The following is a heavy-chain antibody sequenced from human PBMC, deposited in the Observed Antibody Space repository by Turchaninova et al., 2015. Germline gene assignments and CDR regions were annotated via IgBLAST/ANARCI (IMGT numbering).Heavy chain of an antibody. CDR1: GGFFSGYY. D-gene: IGHD2-2*01. CDR3: ARDGTYCSSTSCLYHYYYGMDV. V-gene: IGHV4-34*01. J-gene: IGHJ6*02. Sequence: QVQLQQWGAGLLKPSETLSLTCAVYGGFFSGYYWSWIRQPPGKGLERIGENNHSGSTNYNPARKSRVTISVDTSKNQFSLKLSSVTAADTAVYYWARDGTYCSSTSCLYHYYYGMDVWGQGTTVTVSS. CDR2: NNHSGST.